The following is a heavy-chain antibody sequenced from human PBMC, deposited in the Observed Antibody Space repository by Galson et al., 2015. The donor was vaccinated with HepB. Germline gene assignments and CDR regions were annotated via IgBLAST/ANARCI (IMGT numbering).Heavy chain of an antibody. J-gene: IGHJ5*02. CDR2: YDPEEGET. Sequence: SVKVSCKVSGYTVIELSMHWVRQAPGKGLEWLGGYDPEEGETIYAQKFQGRVTMTEDTFTDTAYMELSSLRSEDTAVYYCATSTDYGDYAGFDPWGQGTLVTVSS. CDR3: ATSTDYGDYAGFDP. V-gene: IGHV1-24*01. D-gene: IGHD4-17*01. CDR1: GYTVIELS.